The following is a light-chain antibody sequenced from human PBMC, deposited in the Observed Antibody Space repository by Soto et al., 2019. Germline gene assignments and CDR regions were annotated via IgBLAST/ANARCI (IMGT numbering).Light chain of an antibody. CDR3: CSYAGSSTYVV. Sequence: SALTQPASVSGSPGQSITISCTGTSSDVGSYNLVSWYQQHPGKAPKLMIYEVSKRPSGVSNRFSGSKSGNTASLTISGLQAEDEADYYCCSYAGSSTYVVFGGGTTLTVL. J-gene: IGLJ2*01. V-gene: IGLV2-23*02. CDR1: SSDVGSYNL. CDR2: EVS.